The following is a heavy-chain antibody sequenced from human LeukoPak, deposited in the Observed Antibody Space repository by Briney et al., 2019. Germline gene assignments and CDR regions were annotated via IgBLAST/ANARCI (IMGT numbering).Heavy chain of an antibody. J-gene: IGHJ6*03. CDR2: ISGSGGST. CDR3: AKDLGMTTVTKAHYYYMDV. Sequence: GGSLRLSCAASGFTLSSYAMSWVRQAPGKGLEWVSAISGSGGSTYYADSVKGRFTISRDNSKDTLYLQMNSLRAEDTAVYYCAKDLGMTTVTKAHYYYMDVWGKGTTVTVSS. CDR1: GFTLSSYA. V-gene: IGHV3-23*01. D-gene: IGHD4-11*01.